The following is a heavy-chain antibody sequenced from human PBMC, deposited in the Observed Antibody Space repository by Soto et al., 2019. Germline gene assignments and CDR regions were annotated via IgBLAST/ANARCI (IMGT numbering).Heavy chain of an antibody. V-gene: IGHV3-15*01. Sequence: GGSLRLSCAASGFSFSDAWMSWVRQAPGKGLEWVGRIKGETDGGTTDYAAPVKGRFTVSRDDSKKMVFLQMHSLTTADPAVYYSTAASRGTSYYWGQGIMVTVSS. CDR3: TAASRGTSYY. J-gene: IGHJ4*02. CDR2: IKGETDGGTT. CDR1: GFSFSDAW. D-gene: IGHD2-21*01.